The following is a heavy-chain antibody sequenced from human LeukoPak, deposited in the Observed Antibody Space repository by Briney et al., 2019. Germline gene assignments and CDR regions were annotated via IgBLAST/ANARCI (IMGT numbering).Heavy chain of an antibody. Sequence: SETLSLTCTVSGGSISSYYWSWIRQPPGKGLEWMGYIYYSGSANYNPSLKSRVTISVDTSKCQFSLKPSSVGAADPAVYYCGRGVSGSYPDDFEYWGQGALVTVSS. CDR1: GGSISSYY. V-gene: IGHV4-59*01. D-gene: IGHD3-10*01. CDR3: GRGVSGSYPDDFEY. J-gene: IGHJ4*02. CDR2: IYYSGSA.